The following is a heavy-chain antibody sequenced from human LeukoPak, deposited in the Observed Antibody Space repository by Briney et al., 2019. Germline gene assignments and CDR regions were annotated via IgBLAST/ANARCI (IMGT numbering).Heavy chain of an antibody. J-gene: IGHJ4*02. D-gene: IGHD2-2*01. CDR3: ARDPGYCGRTSCYAVWNFDS. CDR2: VSSSSSTR. V-gene: IGHV3-48*02. CDR1: GFTFSSYN. Sequence: GGSLTHSCAASGFTFSSYNMNWVRQAPGKGLEWVSYVSSSSSTRYYADSVKGRFTISRDNDKNSLYLQMNSLRDEDTAVYYCARDPGYCGRTSCYAVWNFDSWGQGTLVTVSS.